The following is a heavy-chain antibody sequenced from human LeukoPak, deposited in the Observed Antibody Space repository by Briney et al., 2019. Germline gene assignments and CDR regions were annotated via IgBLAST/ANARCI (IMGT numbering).Heavy chain of an antibody. CDR3: ARTQYSGSKLDY. CDR2: INSDGSST. CDR1: GFTFSSYW. D-gene: IGHD1-26*01. Sequence: GGSLRLSCAASGFTFSSYWMHWVCQAPGKGLVWVSRINSDGSSTSYADSVKGRFTISRDNAKNTLYLQMNSLRAEDTAVFYCARTQYSGSKLDYWGQGILVTVSS. V-gene: IGHV3-74*01. J-gene: IGHJ4*02.